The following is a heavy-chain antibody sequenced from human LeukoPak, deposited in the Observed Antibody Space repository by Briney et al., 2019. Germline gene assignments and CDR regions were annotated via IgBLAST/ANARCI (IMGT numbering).Heavy chain of an antibody. D-gene: IGHD4-23*01. CDR3: ARGPRYGGNSDPYYFDY. Sequence: GASVKVSCKASGGTFSNYAINWVRQAPGQGLEWMGGIIPIFGTANYAQKFQGRVTITADESTSTAYMELSSLRSEDTAVYYCARGPRYGGNSDPYYFDYWGQGTLVTVSS. CDR1: GGTFSNYA. J-gene: IGHJ4*02. CDR2: IIPIFGTA. V-gene: IGHV1-69*13.